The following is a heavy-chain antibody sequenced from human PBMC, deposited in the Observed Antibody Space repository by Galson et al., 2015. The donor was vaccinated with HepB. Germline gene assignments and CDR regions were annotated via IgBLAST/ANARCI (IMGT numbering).Heavy chain of an antibody. V-gene: IGHV3-7*01. CDR1: GFTFSDYW. Sequence: SLRLSCAASGFTFSDYWMDWVRQAPGKGPEWVANINQDGNQIYYVDSVKGRFTISRDNSKNTLSLEMNSLRAEDTAVYYCVRGPWVRGTTITYFDYWGEGTLVTVSS. CDR3: VRGPWVRGTTITYFDY. CDR2: INQDGNQI. D-gene: IGHD1-1*01. J-gene: IGHJ4*02.